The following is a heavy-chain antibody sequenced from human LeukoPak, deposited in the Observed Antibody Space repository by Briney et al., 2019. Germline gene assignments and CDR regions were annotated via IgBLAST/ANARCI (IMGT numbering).Heavy chain of an antibody. CDR3: ARARRDCSGGSCYPDYNWFDP. CDR1: GFTFSSYE. CDR2: ISSSGSAI. D-gene: IGHD2-15*01. V-gene: IGHV3-48*03. Sequence: PGGSLRPSCAASGFTFSSYEMNWVRQAPGKGLDWVSYISSSGSAIYYADSVKGRFTISRDNAKNSLYLQMNSLRAEDTAVYYCARARRDCSGGSCYPDYNWFDPWGQGTLVTVSS. J-gene: IGHJ5*02.